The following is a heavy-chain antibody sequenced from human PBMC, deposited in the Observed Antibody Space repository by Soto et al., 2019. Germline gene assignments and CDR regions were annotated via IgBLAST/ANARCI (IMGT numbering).Heavy chain of an antibody. CDR1: GFTFSSYA. CDR2: ISGSGGST. D-gene: IGHD3-3*01. CDR3: AKEVSNYDFWSGSPDY. J-gene: IGHJ4*02. Sequence: GGSLRLSCAASGFTFSSYAMSWVRQAPGKGLEWVSAISGSGGSTYYADSVKGRFTISRDNSKNTLYLQMNSLRAEDTAVYYCAKEVSNYDFWSGSPDYWGQGTLVTVSS. V-gene: IGHV3-23*01.